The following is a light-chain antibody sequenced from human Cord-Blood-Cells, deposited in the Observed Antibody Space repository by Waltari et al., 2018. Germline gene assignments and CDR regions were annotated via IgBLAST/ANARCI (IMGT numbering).Light chain of an antibody. V-gene: IGLV2-14*01. Sequence: QSALTQPASVSGSPGQSITISCTGTSSDVGGYNYVSWYQQHPGKAPKLMSYDVSKRPAGVSNRFAGSKPGNTASLTISGLQAEDEADYYCSSYTSSSTFGVFGGGTNLTVL. J-gene: IGLJ2*01. CDR2: DVS. CDR3: SSYTSSSTFGV. CDR1: SSDVGGYNY.